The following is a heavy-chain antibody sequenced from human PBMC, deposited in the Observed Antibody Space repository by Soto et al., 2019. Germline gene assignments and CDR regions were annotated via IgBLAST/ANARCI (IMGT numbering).Heavy chain of an antibody. CDR3: AKDDRSSNYFDLYYYYYGMDV. CDR2: ISGSGGST. V-gene: IGHV3-23*01. CDR1: GFTFSSYA. D-gene: IGHD4-4*01. J-gene: IGHJ6*02. Sequence: PGGSLRLSCAASGFTFSSYAMSWVRRAPGEGLEWVSAISGSGGSTYYADSVKGRFTISRDNSKNTLYLQMNSLRAEDTAVYYCAKDDRSSNYFDLYYYYYGMDVWGQGTTVTVSS.